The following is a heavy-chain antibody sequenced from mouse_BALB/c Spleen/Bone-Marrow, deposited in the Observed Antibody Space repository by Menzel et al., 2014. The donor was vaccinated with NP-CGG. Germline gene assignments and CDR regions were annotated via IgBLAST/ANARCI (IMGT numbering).Heavy chain of an antibody. CDR3: ARGGISVDY. Sequence: QVQLQQPRAELVRPGSSVKISCESSGYVFSTYWINWVKQRPGQGLEWIGQIYPGDGDTDYNGKFKDKATLTADKSSNTAYMQLSSLSSEDSAVYFCARGGISVDYWGQGTTLTVSS. CDR2: IYPGDGDT. V-gene: IGHV1-80*01. J-gene: IGHJ2*01. CDR1: GYVFSTYW.